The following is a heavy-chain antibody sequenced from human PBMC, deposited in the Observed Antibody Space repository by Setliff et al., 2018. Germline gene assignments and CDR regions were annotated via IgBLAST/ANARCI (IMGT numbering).Heavy chain of an antibody. CDR2: ISGSGGST. CDR1: GFTFSSYA. CDR3: AKNGFGVVALGVNNWFDP. D-gene: IGHD3-10*01. V-gene: IGHV3-23*01. Sequence: GESLKISCAASGFTFSSYAMSWVRQAPGKGLEWVSAISGSGGSTYYADSVKGWFTISRDNSKNTLYLQMNSLRAEDTAVYYCAKNGFGVVALGVNNWFDPWGQGTLVTVSS. J-gene: IGHJ5*02.